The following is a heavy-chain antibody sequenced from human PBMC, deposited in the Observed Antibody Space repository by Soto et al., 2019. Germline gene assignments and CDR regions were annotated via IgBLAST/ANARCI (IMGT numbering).Heavy chain of an antibody. V-gene: IGHV6-1*01. CDR3: AREGEWELHNWFDP. CDR2: TYYRSKWYN. CDR1: GDSVSSNSAA. D-gene: IGHD1-26*01. Sequence: XTLSLTCAISGDSVSSNSAAWNCLRQSPSRGLEWLGRTYYRSKWYNDYAVSVKSRITINPDTSKNQFSLQLNSVTTEDTAVYYCAREGEWELHNWFDPWGQGTLVTVSS. J-gene: IGHJ5*02.